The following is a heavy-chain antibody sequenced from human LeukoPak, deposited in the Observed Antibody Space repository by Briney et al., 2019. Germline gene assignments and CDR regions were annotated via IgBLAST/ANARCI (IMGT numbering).Heavy chain of an antibody. Sequence: ASVKVSCKASGYTFTSYYMHWVRQAPGQGLEWMGIINPSGGSTSYARKFQGRVTMTRDTSTSTVYMELSSLRAEDTAVYYCAGDQLGGPYSSGWYGYWGQGTLVTVSS. D-gene: IGHD6-19*01. CDR1: GYTFTSYY. CDR3: AGDQLGGPYSSGWYGY. J-gene: IGHJ4*02. CDR2: INPSGGST. V-gene: IGHV1-46*01.